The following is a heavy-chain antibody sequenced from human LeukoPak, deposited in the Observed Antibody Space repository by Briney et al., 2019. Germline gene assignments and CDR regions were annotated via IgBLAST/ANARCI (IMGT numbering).Heavy chain of an antibody. J-gene: IGHJ4*02. CDR1: GYTFTSYG. Sequence: GASVKVSCKASGYTFTSYGISWVRQAPGQGPEWMGVISPSGASTTYAQTFQGRVTLTRDMSTSTDYLELSSLRSEDTAVYYCARGGPVAGSEDYFDYWGQGTLVTVSS. V-gene: IGHV1-46*01. CDR2: ISPSGAST. CDR3: ARGGPVAGSEDYFDY. D-gene: IGHD6-19*01.